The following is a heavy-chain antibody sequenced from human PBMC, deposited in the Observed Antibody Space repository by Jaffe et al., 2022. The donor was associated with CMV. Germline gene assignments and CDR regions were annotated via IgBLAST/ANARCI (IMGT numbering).Heavy chain of an antibody. Sequence: EQLVESGGGVVQPGRSLRLSCAASGFTFSDHGIHWVRQAPGKGLEWVSYLWFDGTNEQYADSVKGRFTISRDNSKNTVYLQMDSLRVEDTGVYFCARDLRQWLIIYAMDVWGQGTTVTVSS. D-gene: IGHD6-19*01. CDR2: LWFDGTNE. V-gene: IGHV3-33*01. CDR3: ARDLRQWLIIYAMDV. J-gene: IGHJ6*02. CDR1: GFTFSDHG.